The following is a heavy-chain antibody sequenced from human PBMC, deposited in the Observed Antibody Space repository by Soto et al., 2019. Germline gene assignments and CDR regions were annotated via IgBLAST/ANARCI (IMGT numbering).Heavy chain of an antibody. D-gene: IGHD3-22*01. CDR1: GCSRSNQY. J-gene: IGHJ4*02. V-gene: IGHV3-72*01. Sequence: LKGSGVGSGCSRSNQYINWVRQARGKGLEWVGRSRDKPQGCSTAYAASVKGRFTTSRDESKNSAYLQMNSLKTEDTAVYYCVRATYFSDSSGYTRCLDYWGQGTLVTVSS. CDR3: VRATYFSDSSGYTRCLDY. CDR2: SRDKPQGCST.